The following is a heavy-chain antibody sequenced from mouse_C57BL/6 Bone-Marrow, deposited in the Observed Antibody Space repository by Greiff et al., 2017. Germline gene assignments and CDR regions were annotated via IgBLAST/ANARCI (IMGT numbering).Heavy chain of an antibody. CDR1: GFTFSSYG. J-gene: IGHJ2*01. CDR3: ARQITSFDY. CDR2: ISSGGSYT. D-gene: IGHD1-1*01. V-gene: IGHV5-6*01. Sequence: EVMLVESGGDLVKPGGSLKLSCAASGFTFSSYGMSWVRQTPDKRLEWVATISSGGSYTYYPDSVKGRFTIARDNAKNTLYLQMSSLKSEDTAMYYCARQITSFDYWGQGNTLTVSS.